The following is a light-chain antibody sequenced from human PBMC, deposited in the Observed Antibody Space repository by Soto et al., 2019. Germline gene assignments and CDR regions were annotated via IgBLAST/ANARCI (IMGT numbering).Light chain of an antibody. Sequence: QSALTQPASVSGSPGQSITISCTGTSSDVGSYNLVSWYQQYPGKTPKLMIYEVSKWPSGVSNRFSGSKSGNTASLTISGRQAEDEADYYGCSYAGSSELVFGTGTKVTVL. CDR1: SSDVGSYNL. CDR3: CSYAGSSELV. V-gene: IGLV2-23*02. J-gene: IGLJ1*01. CDR2: EVS.